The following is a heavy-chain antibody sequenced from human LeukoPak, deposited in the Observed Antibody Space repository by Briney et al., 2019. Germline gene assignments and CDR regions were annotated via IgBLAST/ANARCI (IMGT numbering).Heavy chain of an antibody. CDR3: ASASRVEAAYFDY. V-gene: IGHV3-53*01. J-gene: IGHJ4*02. CDR1: GFTVSSNY. D-gene: IGHD6-25*01. CDR2: IYSGGST. Sequence: GGSLTLSCAASGFTVSSNYMTWVRQAPGKGLEWVSVIYSGGSTYYADSVKGRFTISRDNSKNTLYLQMNSLRAEDTAVYYCASASRVEAAYFDYWGQGTPVTVTS.